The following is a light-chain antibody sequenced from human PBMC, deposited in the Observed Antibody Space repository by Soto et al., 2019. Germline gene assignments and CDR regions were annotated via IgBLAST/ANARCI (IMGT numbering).Light chain of an antibody. CDR2: DVS. CDR3: CSYAGGYTHAV. CDR1: SSDVGTYNY. V-gene: IGLV2-11*01. J-gene: IGLJ2*01. Sequence: LTQPRSVSGPPGQSVSISCSGTSSDVGTYNYVSWYQQHPGKAPKLMIYDVSKRPSGVPDRFSGSKSGNTASLTISGLQAEDEADYYCCSYAGGYTHAVFGGGTKLTVL.